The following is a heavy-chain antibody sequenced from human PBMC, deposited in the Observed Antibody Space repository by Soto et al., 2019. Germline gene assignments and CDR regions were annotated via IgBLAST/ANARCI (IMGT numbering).Heavy chain of an antibody. D-gene: IGHD3-3*01. V-gene: IGHV4-31*03. CDR1: GGSISSGGYY. CDR3: ARDRKAYYDFWSCPNSYYYGMDV. J-gene: IGHJ6*02. Sequence: QVQLQESGPGLVKPSQTLSLTCTVSGGSISSGGYYWSWIRQHPGKGLEWIGYIYYSGSTYYNPSLKSRVTISVDTSKNQFSLKLSSVTAADTAVYYCARDRKAYYDFWSCPNSYYYGMDVWGQGTTVTVSS. CDR2: IYYSGST.